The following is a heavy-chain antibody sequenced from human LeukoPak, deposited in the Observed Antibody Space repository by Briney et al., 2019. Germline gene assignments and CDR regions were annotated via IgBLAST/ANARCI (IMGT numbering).Heavy chain of an antibody. CDR1: GYTFTSYG. CDR3: ARHHCSGGSCAGQASFDY. CDR2: ISAYNGNT. V-gene: IGHV1-18*01. Sequence: ASVKVSCKASGYTFTSYGISWVRQAPGQGLEWMGWISAYNGNTNYAQQLQGRVTMTTDTSTSTAYMELRSLRSDDTAVYYCARHHCSGGSCAGQASFDYWGQGTLVTVSS. J-gene: IGHJ4*02. D-gene: IGHD2-15*01.